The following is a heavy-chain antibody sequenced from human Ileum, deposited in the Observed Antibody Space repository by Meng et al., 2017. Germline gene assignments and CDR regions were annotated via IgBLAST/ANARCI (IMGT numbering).Heavy chain of an antibody. D-gene: IGHD6-19*01. CDR3: ARDSNSSGWYVDY. V-gene: IGHV3-33*01. Sequence: GGSLRLSCAASGFTFSSYGMNWVRQAPGKGLEWVAVIWYDGSNKYYADSVKGRFTISRDNSKNTLYLQMNSLRAEDTAVYYCARDSNSSGWYVDYWGQGTLVTVSS. J-gene: IGHJ4*02. CDR1: GFTFSSYG. CDR2: IWYDGSNK.